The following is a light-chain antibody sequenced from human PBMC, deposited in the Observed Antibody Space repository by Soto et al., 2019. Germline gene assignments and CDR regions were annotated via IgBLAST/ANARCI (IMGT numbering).Light chain of an antibody. CDR1: QSVSSSY. Sequence: IGLTQSPGTLSLSPGERATLSCRASQSVSSSYLAWYQQKPGQAPRLLIYGASSRATGIPDRFSGSRSGTDFTLTISRLEPEDFAVYYCQLYGGSPKTFGQGTKVDIK. CDR3: QLYGGSPKT. CDR2: GAS. J-gene: IGKJ1*01. V-gene: IGKV3-20*01.